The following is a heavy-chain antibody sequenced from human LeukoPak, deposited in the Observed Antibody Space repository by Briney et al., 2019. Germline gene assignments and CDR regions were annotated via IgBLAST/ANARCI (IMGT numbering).Heavy chain of an antibody. D-gene: IGHD6-13*01. CDR1: GYTFTNYD. Sequence: ASVKVSCKASGYTFTNYDISWVRQAPGQRLNWMGGISAYNGNTNYAQKFQGRVTMTADTSTSTAYMELRSLRSDDTAVYYCARDRTRAAGDFDYWGQGTLVTVSS. CDR3: ARDRTRAAGDFDY. V-gene: IGHV1-18*01. CDR2: ISAYNGNT. J-gene: IGHJ4*02.